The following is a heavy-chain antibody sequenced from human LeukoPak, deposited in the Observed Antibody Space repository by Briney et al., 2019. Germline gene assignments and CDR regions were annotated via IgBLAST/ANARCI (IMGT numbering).Heavy chain of an antibody. J-gene: IGHJ4*02. V-gene: IGHV3-23*01. CDR3: AKWGDYDVLTGYYVSDY. CDR1: GFPFSNYA. Sequence: PGGSLELSCAASGFPFSNYAMSGVRQAPGKGLEWVSAITCSGGNTYYADSVKGRFTISRDNSKNTVFLQMNSLRAEDTAVYYCAKWGDYDVLTGYYVSDYWGQGTLVTVSS. CDR2: ITCSGGNT. D-gene: IGHD3-9*01.